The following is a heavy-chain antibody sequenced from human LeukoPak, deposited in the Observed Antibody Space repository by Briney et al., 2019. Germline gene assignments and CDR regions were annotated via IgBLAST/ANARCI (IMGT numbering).Heavy chain of an antibody. CDR2: ISGSGGST. CDR1: GFTFSAYS. V-gene: IGHV3-21*01. CDR3: ARGGDNDFWSGYINWFDP. J-gene: IGHJ5*02. D-gene: IGHD3-3*01. Sequence: GGSLGLSCAVSGFTFSAYSMNWVRQAPGKGLEWVSAISGSGGSTYYADSVKGRFTISRDNAKNSLYLQMNSLRAEDTAVYYCARGGDNDFWSGYINWFDPWGQGTLVTVSS.